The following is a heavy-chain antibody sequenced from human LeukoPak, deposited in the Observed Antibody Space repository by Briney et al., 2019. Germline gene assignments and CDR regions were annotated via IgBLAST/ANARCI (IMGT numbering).Heavy chain of an antibody. D-gene: IGHD6-19*01. CDR1: GFTFSSYW. CDR3: SLLAVASPQDY. V-gene: IGHV3-7*01. J-gene: IGHJ4*02. Sequence: PGGSLRLSCPASGFTFSSYWMAWVRQAPGRRLEWVANIKQDGSEKYYVDSVKGRLTISRDNAKNSLYLQMNSLRAEDTAVYYCSLLAVASPQDYWGQGTLVTVSS. CDR2: IKQDGSEK.